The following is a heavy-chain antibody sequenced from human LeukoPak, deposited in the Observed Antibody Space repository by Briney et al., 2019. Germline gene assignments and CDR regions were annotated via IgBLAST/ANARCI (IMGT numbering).Heavy chain of an antibody. V-gene: IGHV1-2*02. CDR3: AREAFIEMTTIASAFDF. Sequence: ASVKVSCKASGYTFTGYYMHWVRQAPGQGLEWMGWINPNSGGTNYAQKFQGRVTMTRDTSISTAYMELSRLGSDDTAVYYCAREAFIEMTTIASAFDFWGQGTLVTVSS. CDR1: GYTFTGYY. CDR2: INPNSGGT. J-gene: IGHJ4*02. D-gene: IGHD5-24*01.